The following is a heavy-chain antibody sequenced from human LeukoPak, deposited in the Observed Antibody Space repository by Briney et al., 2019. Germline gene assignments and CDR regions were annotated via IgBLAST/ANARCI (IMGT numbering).Heavy chain of an antibody. V-gene: IGHV4-39*07. CDR2: IYYSGST. Sequence: KPSETLSLTCTVSGGSISSSSYYWGWIRQPPGKGLEWIGSIYYSGSTYYNPSLKSRVTISVDTSKNQFSLKLSSVTAADTAVYYCAREDGYYGSGSYYRESGQNWFDPWGQGTLVTVSS. CDR1: GGSISSSSYY. J-gene: IGHJ5*02. CDR3: AREDGYYGSGSYYRESGQNWFDP. D-gene: IGHD3-10*01.